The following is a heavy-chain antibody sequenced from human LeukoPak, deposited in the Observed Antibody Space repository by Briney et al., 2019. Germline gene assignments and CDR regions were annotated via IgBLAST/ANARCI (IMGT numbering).Heavy chain of an antibody. CDR2: ISHEVNVK. CDR3: AREAYSSGRAGAFDV. Sequence: GDSLRLSCAASGFMFSVSVMHWVRHSPGKGREWVALISHEVNVKNYADPLKGRFTISRDNSKNTLYLEMSSLTIEDTAVYYCAREAYSSGRAGAFDVWGRGTMVTVSS. J-gene: IGHJ3*01. V-gene: IGHV3-30*19. D-gene: IGHD6-19*01. CDR1: GFMFSVSV.